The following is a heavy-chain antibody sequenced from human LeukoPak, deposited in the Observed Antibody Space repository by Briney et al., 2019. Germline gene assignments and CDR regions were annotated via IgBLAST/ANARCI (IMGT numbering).Heavy chain of an antibody. CDR2: INPDGTTT. Sequence: GGSLRLSCAASGFTFSTYWMHWVRQAPGKGLVWVSRINPDGTTTSYADSVKGRFTISRDNAKDTVYLQMDSLRAEDTAVYFCSKKGQADDYGKPGWGQGTLVTVSS. CDR1: GFTFSTYW. J-gene: IGHJ4*02. D-gene: IGHD4-17*01. V-gene: IGHV3-74*01. CDR3: SKKGQADDYGKPG.